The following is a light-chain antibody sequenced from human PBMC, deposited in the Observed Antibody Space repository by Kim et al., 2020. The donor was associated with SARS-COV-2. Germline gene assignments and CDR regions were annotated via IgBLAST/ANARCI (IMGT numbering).Light chain of an antibody. Sequence: GQRVTISCPGNSSNIGAGYDVHWSQQVPGRAPKLLIYGNSNRPSGVPDRFSGSKSDTSASLAITGLQADDEADYYCQSYDSRLTWVFGGGTQLTVL. V-gene: IGLV1-40*01. J-gene: IGLJ3*02. CDR2: GNS. CDR3: QSYDSRLTWV. CDR1: SSNIGAGYD.